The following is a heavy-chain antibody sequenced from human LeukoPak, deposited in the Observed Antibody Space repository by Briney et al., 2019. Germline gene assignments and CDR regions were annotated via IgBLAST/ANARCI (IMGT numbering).Heavy chain of an antibody. CDR2: ITDDGYNT. D-gene: IGHD4-17*01. CDR3: AKGGTTVTTSYDY. J-gene: IGHJ4*02. CDR1: GFTFSAFA. Sequence: GGSLRLSCAASGFTFSAFAMTWVRQAPGKGLEWVSTITDDGYNTYSADSVKGRITFSRDNSKNTLSLQLRSLRAEDTAVYYCAKGGTTVTTSYDYWGQGTLVTVSS. V-gene: IGHV3-23*01.